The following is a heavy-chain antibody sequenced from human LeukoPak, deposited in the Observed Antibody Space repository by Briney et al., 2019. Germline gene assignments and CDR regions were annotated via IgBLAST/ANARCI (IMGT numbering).Heavy chain of an antibody. V-gene: IGHV3-43*01. CDR1: GFAFDDYT. J-gene: IGHJ3*02. D-gene: IGHD2-15*01. Sequence: GGSLRLSCAASGFAFDDYTMHWVRQAPGKGLEWVSLISWDGGSTYYADSVKGRFTISRDNSKNSLYLQMNSLRTEDTALYYCAKDKWSNAFDIWGQGTMVTVSS. CDR3: AKDKWSNAFDI. CDR2: ISWDGGST.